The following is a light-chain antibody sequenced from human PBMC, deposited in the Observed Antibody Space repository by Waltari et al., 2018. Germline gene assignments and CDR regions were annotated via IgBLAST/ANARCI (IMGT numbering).Light chain of an antibody. V-gene: IGKV3-11*01. CDR2: DAS. CDR3: QQRSSWPLT. J-gene: IGKJ4*01. CDR1: HSVREY. Sequence: EIVLTQSPATLSLSPGERATLSCRASHSVREYLAWYQHRPGQAPRLLIYDASNRATGVPARFSGTGYETDFTLTINNLEPEDFAVYYCQQRSSWPLTFGGGSKVEIK.